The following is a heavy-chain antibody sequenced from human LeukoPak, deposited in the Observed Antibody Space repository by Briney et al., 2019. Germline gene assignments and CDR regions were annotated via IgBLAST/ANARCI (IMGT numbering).Heavy chain of an antibody. CDR3: APVRGGDYFDY. V-gene: IGHV1-2*02. J-gene: IGHJ4*02. CDR2: INPNSGDT. CDR1: GYSFTY. D-gene: IGHD2-2*01. Sequence: ASVKVSCKTSGYSFTYMHWVRQAPGQGLEWMGWINPNSGDTDYAQKFQGRVTMTRDTSISTAYMGLSRLRSDDTAVYYCAPVRGGDYFDYWGQGTQVTVSS.